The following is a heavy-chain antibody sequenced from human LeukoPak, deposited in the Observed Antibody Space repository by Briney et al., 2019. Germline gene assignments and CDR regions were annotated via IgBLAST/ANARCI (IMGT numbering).Heavy chain of an antibody. J-gene: IGHJ4*02. CDR1: GYTFISYD. D-gene: IGHD2-15*01. CDR3: ARAAGYCSGGSCYPAGY. V-gene: IGHV1-8*02. CDR2: MNPNSGNT. Sequence: ASVKVSCKASGYTFISYDINWVRQAAGQGLEWMGWMNPNSGNTGYAQKFQGRVTMTRNTSISTAYMELSSLRSEDTAVYYCARAAGYCSGGSCYPAGYWGQGNLVTVSS.